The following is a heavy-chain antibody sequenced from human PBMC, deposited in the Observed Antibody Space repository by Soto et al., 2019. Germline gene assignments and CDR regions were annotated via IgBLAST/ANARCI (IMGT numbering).Heavy chain of an antibody. Sequence: QVQLVQSGAEVKKTGSSVKVSCKDSGGTFSSYAISWVRQAPGQGLEWMGGIIPIFGTANYAQKFQGRVTITADESTITADMELSSLRSEDTSVYYCSSSRSSSSLGPHSYYYGMDVWGQGTTVTVSS. J-gene: IGHJ6*02. CDR2: IIPIFGTA. V-gene: IGHV1-69*12. CDR3: SSSRSSSSLGPHSYYYGMDV. CDR1: GGTFSSYA. D-gene: IGHD6-6*01.